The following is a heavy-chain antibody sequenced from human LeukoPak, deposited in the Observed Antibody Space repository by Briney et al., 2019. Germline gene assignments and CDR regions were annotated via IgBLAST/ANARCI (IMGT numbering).Heavy chain of an antibody. CDR1: GGSISTYY. Sequence: SETLSLTCTVSGGSISTYYWSWIRQPPGKGLVWVGYIYYSGTTNYNPSLKSRVTISLDTSKNQISLKLSSVTAADTAVYFCAREFRGSYFDYWGQGTLVTVSS. CDR2: IYYSGTT. CDR3: AREFRGSYFDY. V-gene: IGHV4-59*01. D-gene: IGHD1-26*01. J-gene: IGHJ4*02.